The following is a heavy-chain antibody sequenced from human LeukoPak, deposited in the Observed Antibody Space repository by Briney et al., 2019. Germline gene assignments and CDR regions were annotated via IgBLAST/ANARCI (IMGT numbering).Heavy chain of an antibody. CDR2: IWYDGSNQ. D-gene: IGHD3-22*01. V-gene: IGHV3-33*01. CDR1: GFTLSCCG. CDR3: ASAAGSLGDYDGTGYLHY. J-gene: IGHJ4*02. Sequence: GGSLRLSCAASGFTLSCCGMHWVRQAPGKGLEWVAVIWYDGSNQHYADSVKGRFTISRDDSKNTLYLQMNSLRVEDTAVYYCASAAGSLGDYDGTGYLHYWGQGTLVTVSS.